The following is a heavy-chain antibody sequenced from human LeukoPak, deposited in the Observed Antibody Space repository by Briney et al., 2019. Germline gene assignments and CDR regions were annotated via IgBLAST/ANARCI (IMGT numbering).Heavy chain of an antibody. CDR1: GFTFSSYA. CDR3: ARDFLRSGSRWLARHKTDAFDI. V-gene: IGHV3-23*01. CDR2: FRGSGVAT. J-gene: IGHJ3*02. D-gene: IGHD3-10*01. Sequence: GGSLRLSCAASGFTFSSYAMNWVRQAPGKGLKWVSGFRGSGVATFYADSVKGRFTISRDNAKNSLYLQMNSLRAEDTAVYYCARDFLRSGSRWLARHKTDAFDIWGQGTMVTVSS.